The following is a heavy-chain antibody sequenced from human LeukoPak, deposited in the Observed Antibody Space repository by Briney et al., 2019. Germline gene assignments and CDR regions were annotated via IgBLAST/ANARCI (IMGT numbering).Heavy chain of an antibody. J-gene: IGHJ5*02. D-gene: IGHD2-15*01. V-gene: IGHV4-34*01. CDR3: ARGKGKGVVVAAPRRYNWFDP. CDR1: GGSFSGYY. CDR2: INHSGST. Sequence: SETLSLTCAVYGGSFSGYYWSWTRQPPGKGLEWIGEINHSGSTNYNPSLKSRVTISVNTSKNQFSLKLSSVTAADTAVYYCARGKGKGVVVAAPRRYNWFDPWGQGTLVTVSS.